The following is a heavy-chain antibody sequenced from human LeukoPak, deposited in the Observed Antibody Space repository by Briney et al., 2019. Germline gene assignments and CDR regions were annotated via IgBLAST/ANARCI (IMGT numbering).Heavy chain of an antibody. J-gene: IGHJ4*02. V-gene: IGHV3-53*01. CDR1: GFXVSSNY. CDR2: IYTGGST. D-gene: IGHD3-10*01. Sequence: GGSLRLSCAASGFXVSSNYMTWVRQAPGKGLEWVSVIYTGGSTYYADSVKGRFTISRDNSKNTLYLQMNSLRAEDTAVYYCARGRPGFYFDYWGQGTLVTVSS. CDR3: ARGRPGFYFDY.